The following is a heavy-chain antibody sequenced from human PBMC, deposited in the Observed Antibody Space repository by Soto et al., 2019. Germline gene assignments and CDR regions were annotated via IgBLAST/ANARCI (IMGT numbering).Heavy chain of an antibody. J-gene: IGHJ4*02. Sequence: ASVKVSCKASGYTFTSYYMHWVRQAPGQGLEWMGIINPSGGSTSYAQKFQGRVTMTRDTSTSTVYMELSSLRSEDTAVYYCAREGTDIVVVTAILDYWGQGTLVTVSS. CDR1: GYTFTSYY. D-gene: IGHD2-21*02. CDR3: AREGTDIVVVTAILDY. V-gene: IGHV1-46*01. CDR2: INPSGGST.